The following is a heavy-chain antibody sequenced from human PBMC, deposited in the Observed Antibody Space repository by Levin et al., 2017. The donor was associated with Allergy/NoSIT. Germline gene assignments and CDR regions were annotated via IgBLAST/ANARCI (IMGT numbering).Heavy chain of an antibody. V-gene: IGHV6-1*01. CDR2: TYYRSKWYN. D-gene: IGHD6-13*01. Sequence: SQTLSLTCAISGDSVSSNSAAWNWIRQSPSRGLEWLGRTYYRSKWYNDYAVSVKSRITINPDTSKNQFSLQLNSVTPEDTAVYYCARAEGSSWLRPYYFDYWGQGTLVTVSS. CDR1: GDSVSSNSAA. J-gene: IGHJ4*02. CDR3: ARAEGSSWLRPYYFDY.